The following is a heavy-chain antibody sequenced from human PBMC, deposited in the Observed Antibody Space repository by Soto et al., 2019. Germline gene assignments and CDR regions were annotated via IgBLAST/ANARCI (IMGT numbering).Heavy chain of an antibody. CDR1: GGSVSTGVHY. CDR2: IYYSGRN. D-gene: IGHD3-3*01. CDR3: ARGYYTGGDWFDR. V-gene: IGHV4-61*08. J-gene: IGHJ2*01. Sequence: QVQLQESDPGLEKPSETLSLTCTVSVSGGSVSTGVHYWSWIRQPPGKGLEWIGYIYYSGRNNYNPCLNNRCNKSVDTSKNQFSLKPTSVTASDTAVYYCARGYYTGGDWFDRWGRGTLVTVSS.